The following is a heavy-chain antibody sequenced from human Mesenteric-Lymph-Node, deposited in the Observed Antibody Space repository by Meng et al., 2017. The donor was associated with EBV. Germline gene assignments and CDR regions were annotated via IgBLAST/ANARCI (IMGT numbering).Heavy chain of an antibody. CDR1: GGSVSSCSYY. Sequence: QGQLEESGPGLVKPSETLALTCSVSGGSVSSCSYYWSWTRQPPGKGLEWIGYIYYSGSANYNPSLKSRVTISVDTSKNQCSLKLSSVTAADTVVYYCGRGRTYWYFDLWGRGTLVTVSS. V-gene: IGHV4-61*01. J-gene: IGHJ2*01. CDR3: GRGRTYWYFDL. CDR2: IYYSGSA.